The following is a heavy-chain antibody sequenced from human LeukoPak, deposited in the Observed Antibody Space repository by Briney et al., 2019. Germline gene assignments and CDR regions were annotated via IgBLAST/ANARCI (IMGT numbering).Heavy chain of an antibody. CDR1: GFTFDDYG. Sequence: GGSLRLSCAASGFTFDDYGMSWGRQAPGKGLGWVSGINWNGGSTGYADSVKGRFTISRDNAKNSLYLQMNSLRAEDTALYYCARDRPRGDYYYMDVWGKGTTVTVSS. CDR3: ARDRPRGDYYYMDV. D-gene: IGHD3-10*01. CDR2: INWNGGST. J-gene: IGHJ6*03. V-gene: IGHV3-20*04.